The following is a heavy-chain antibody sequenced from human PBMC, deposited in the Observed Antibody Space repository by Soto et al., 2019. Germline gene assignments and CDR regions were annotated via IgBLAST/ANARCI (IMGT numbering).Heavy chain of an antibody. D-gene: IGHD3-22*01. Sequence: QVQLVQSGAKVKKPGSSVKVSCKASGGTFSSYAISWVRQAPGQGLEWMGGIIPIFGTANYAQKFQGRVTITADESTSTAYMELSSLRSEDTAMYYCARGSAYYYDSSGYYPPPLFAYWGQGTLVTVSS. CDR2: IIPIFGTA. CDR1: GGTFSSYA. J-gene: IGHJ4*02. CDR3: ARGSAYYYDSSGYYPPPLFAY. V-gene: IGHV1-69*01.